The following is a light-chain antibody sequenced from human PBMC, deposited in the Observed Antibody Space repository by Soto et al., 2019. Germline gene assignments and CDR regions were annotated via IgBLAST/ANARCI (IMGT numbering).Light chain of an antibody. V-gene: IGKV1-8*01. CDR2: AAS. CDR1: QCISSY. Sequence: AIRMTQSPSSFSASTGDRVTITCRASQCISSYLAWYQQKPGKAPKLLIYAASTLQSGVPSRFSGSGSGTDFTLTISCLQSEDFATYYCQQYYSYPYTFGQGNKLEIK. J-gene: IGKJ2*01. CDR3: QQYYSYPYT.